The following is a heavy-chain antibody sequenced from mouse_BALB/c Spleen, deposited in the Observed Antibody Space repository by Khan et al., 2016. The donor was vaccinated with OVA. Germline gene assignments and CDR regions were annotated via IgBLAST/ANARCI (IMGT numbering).Heavy chain of an antibody. V-gene: IGHV1-26*01. CDR1: GYSFTGYY. Sequence: VQLKESGPDLVKPGASVKISCKASGYSFTGYYMYWVKQSHGKSLEWIGRINPNNGVTSFNQKFRGKAILTVDKSSSTAYMELRSLTSEDSAVYYCTRDDAAYWGQGTLVTVSA. D-gene: IGHD2-12*01. CDR2: INPNNGVT. CDR3: TRDDAAY. J-gene: IGHJ3*01.